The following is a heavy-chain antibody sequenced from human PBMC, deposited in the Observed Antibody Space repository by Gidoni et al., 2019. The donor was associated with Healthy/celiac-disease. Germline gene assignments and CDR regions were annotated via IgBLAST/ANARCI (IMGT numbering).Heavy chain of an antibody. J-gene: IGHJ4*02. CDR2: ISGSGGST. D-gene: IGHD6-13*01. Sequence: VQLLVSGGGLVQPVGSLRLSCASSVFTFRRYAMSWVRQAPGKGLEWVSAISGSGGSTYYADYVKGRFTISRDNSKNTLYLQMNSLRAEDTAVYYCAKDFYSSSWGTLYWGQGTLVTVSS. CDR3: AKDFYSSSWGTLY. V-gene: IGHV3-23*01. CDR1: VFTFRRYA.